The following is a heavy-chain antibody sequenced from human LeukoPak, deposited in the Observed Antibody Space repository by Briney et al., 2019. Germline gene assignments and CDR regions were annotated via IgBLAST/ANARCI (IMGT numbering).Heavy chain of an antibody. CDR2: IYYSGST. CDR3: ASSGYSYEPYYYYMDV. CDR1: GGSFSGYY. Sequence: SETLSLTCAVYGGSFSGYYWSWIRQPPGKGLEWIGYIYYSGSTNYNPSLKSRVTISVDTSKNQFSLKLSSVTAADTAVYYCASSGYSYEPYYYYMDVWGKGTTVTISS. D-gene: IGHD5-18*01. V-gene: IGHV4-59*01. J-gene: IGHJ6*03.